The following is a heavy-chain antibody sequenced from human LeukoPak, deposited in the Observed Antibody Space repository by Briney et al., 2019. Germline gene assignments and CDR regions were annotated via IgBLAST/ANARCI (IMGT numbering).Heavy chain of an antibody. D-gene: IGHD5-24*01. J-gene: IGHJ4*02. CDR1: GFTFSSYG. CDR3: AKDLLPPRWNGYNWEIDY. V-gene: IGHV3-30*18. Sequence: PGGSLRLSCAASGFTFSSYGMHWVRQAPGKGLEWVAVISYDGSNKYYADSVKGRFTISRDNSKNTLYLQMNSLRAEDTAVYYCAKDLLPPRWNGYNWEIDYWGQGTLVTVSS. CDR2: ISYDGSNK.